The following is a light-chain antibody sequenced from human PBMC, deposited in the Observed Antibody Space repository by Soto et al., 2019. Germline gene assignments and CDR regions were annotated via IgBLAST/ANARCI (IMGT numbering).Light chain of an antibody. J-gene: IGKJ4*01. CDR1: QSISRS. CDR2: DAS. V-gene: IGKV3-15*01. CDR3: QHYANWPLT. Sequence: EIVLTQSPGTLSLSPGERTTLSCRASQSISRSLAWYQQKPGQAPRLLISDASTRATGIPARFSGSGSGTDFTLTINSLQSEDFAIYYCQHYANWPLTFGGGTKVDI.